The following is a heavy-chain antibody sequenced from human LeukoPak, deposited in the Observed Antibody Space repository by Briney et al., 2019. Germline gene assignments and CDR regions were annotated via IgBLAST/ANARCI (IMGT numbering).Heavy chain of an antibody. D-gene: IGHD3-3*01. CDR3: ARFSQAPPYYDFWSGYYNAFDI. CDR2: IYYSGST. CDR1: GGSISSYY. Sequence: SETLSLTCTVSGGSISSYYWSWIRQPPGKGLEWIGSIYYSGSTYYNPSLKSRVTISVDTSKNQFSLKLSSVTAADTAVYYCARFSQAPPYYDFWSGYYNAFDIWGQGTMVTVSS. J-gene: IGHJ3*02. V-gene: IGHV4-39*01.